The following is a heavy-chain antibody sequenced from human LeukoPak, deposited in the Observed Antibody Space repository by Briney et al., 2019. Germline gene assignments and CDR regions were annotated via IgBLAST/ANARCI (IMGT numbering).Heavy chain of an antibody. CDR2: ISYDGSNE. D-gene: IGHD6-19*01. J-gene: IGHJ4*02. Sequence: GGSLRLSCAASGFTFSSYAMHWVRQAPGKGLEWVAVISYDGSNEYYADSVKGRFTISRDNSMNTLYLQMNSLRAEDTAVYYCAREAGGPVAGTGYYFDYWGQGTLVTVSS. V-gene: IGHV3-30*04. CDR1: GFTFSSYA. CDR3: AREAGGPVAGTGYYFDY.